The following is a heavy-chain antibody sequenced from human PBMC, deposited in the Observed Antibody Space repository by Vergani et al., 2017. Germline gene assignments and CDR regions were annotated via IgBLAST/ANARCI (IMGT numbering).Heavy chain of an antibody. D-gene: IGHD3-22*01. CDR1: GGSISSGDYY. J-gene: IGHJ3*02. CDR3: ARDISGGYYDSSGYLNAFDI. V-gene: IGHV4-30-4*08. Sequence: QVQLQESGPGLVKPSQTLSLTCTVSGGSISSGDYYWSWIRQPPGKGLEWIGYNYYSGSTYYNSSLKSRVTITVDTSKNQFSLKLSSVTAADTAVYYCARDISGGYYDSSGYLNAFDIWGQGTMVTVSS. CDR2: NYYSGST.